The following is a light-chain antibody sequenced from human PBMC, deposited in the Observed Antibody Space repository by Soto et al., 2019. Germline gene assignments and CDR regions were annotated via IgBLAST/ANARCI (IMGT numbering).Light chain of an antibody. CDR2: EVS. CDR3: SSFTSTTTFYV. V-gene: IGLV2-14*01. J-gene: IGLJ1*01. Sequence: QSALTQPASVSGSPGQSITISWTGTSSDVGRYNYVSWYQQYPGKAPKLIIYEVSDRPSGVSDRFSGSKSDNTASLTISGLQAEDEADYFCSSFTSTTTFYVFGTGTKVTVL. CDR1: SSDVGRYNY.